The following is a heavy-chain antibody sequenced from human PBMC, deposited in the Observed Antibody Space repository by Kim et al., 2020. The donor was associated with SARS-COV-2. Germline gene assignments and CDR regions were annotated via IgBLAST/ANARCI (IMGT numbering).Heavy chain of an antibody. Sequence: SQTLSLTCAISGDSVSSNSAAWNWIRQSPSRGLEWLGRTYYRSKWYNDYAVSVKSRITINPDTSKNQFSLQLNSVTPEDTAVYYYARDPSGWARLVNQGYYYYGMDVWGQGTTVTVSS. J-gene: IGHJ6*02. D-gene: IGHD6-19*01. V-gene: IGHV6-1*01. CDR3: ARDPSGWARLVNQGYYYYGMDV. CDR1: GDSVSSNSAA. CDR2: TYYRSKWYN.